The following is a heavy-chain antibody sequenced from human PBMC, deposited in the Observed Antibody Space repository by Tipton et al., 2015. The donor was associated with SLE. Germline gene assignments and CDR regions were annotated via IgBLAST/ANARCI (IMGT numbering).Heavy chain of an antibody. V-gene: IGHV4-59*01. CDR1: GASIRTYY. J-gene: IGHJ4*02. CDR3: ARVEGAYDQFYMDY. Sequence: TLSLTCTVSGASIRTYYWSWIRQSPGKGLEWIGYVYYSGGTNYNPSLKSRVTISVDTSKNQFSLNLTSVTAADTARYYCARVEGAYDQFYMDYWGRGTLVTVSS. CDR2: VYYSGGT. D-gene: IGHD5-12*01.